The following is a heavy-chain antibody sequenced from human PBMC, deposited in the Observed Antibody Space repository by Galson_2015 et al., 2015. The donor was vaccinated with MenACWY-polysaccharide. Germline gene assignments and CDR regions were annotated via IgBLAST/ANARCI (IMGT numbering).Heavy chain of an antibody. Sequence: SVKVSCKASGYTFGSRDINWVRQATGQGLAWMGWMNPNSGNTGYAQKFKGRVTMTRNTSITTAYMELSSLRSEDTAVYYCARGSHYSYYYMDVWGKGTTVIVSS. V-gene: IGHV1-8*01. CDR1: GYTFGSRD. CDR3: ARGSHYSYYYMDV. CDR2: MNPNSGNT. J-gene: IGHJ6*03.